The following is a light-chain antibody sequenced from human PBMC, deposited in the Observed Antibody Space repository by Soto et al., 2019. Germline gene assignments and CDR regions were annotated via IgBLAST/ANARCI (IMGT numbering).Light chain of an antibody. J-gene: IGKJ2*01. V-gene: IGKV3-20*01. CDR3: QQYGLPPHS. Sequence: EIVLTQSPGTLSLSPGERATLSCRASQSVYNNYLAWYQQTPGQTPRLLVNGASNRATGIPDRFSGGGSGTDFTLTISSLEPEDFAVYYCQQYGLPPHSFGQGTRVGIK. CDR2: GAS. CDR1: QSVYNNY.